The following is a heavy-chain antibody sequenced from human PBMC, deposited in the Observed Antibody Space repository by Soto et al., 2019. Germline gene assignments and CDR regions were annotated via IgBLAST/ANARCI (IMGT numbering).Heavy chain of an antibody. CDR2: IYYIGST. V-gene: IGHV4-39*01. Sequence: SETLSLTCTVSGGSISSSSYYWGWIRQPPGKGLEWIGIIYYIGSTYYNPSLKSRVTISVDTAKNQFSLKLSCLTAADTAVYYCARVQGIDWEDNYFVYWGQGTLVTVSS. J-gene: IGHJ4*02. D-gene: IGHD3-9*01. CDR1: GGSISSSSYY. CDR3: ARVQGIDWEDNYFVY.